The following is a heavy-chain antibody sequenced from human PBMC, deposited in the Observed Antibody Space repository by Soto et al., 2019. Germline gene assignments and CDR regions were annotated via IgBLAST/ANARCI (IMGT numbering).Heavy chain of an antibody. D-gene: IGHD3-16*02. CDR2: IVPSLDTT. CDR3: ARWPQPRYTADPYAVDV. V-gene: IGHV1-69*11. CDR1: GGTFSSSG. Sequence: QVHLVQSGTEVKKPGSSVKVSCKASGGTFSSSGFSWVRQAPGQGLEWMGMIVPSLDTTNHAQKFQARVTITADEVTSTGYMELRSLRSEDTAVYYCARWPQPRYTADPYAVDVWGQGTRVIVSS. J-gene: IGHJ6*02.